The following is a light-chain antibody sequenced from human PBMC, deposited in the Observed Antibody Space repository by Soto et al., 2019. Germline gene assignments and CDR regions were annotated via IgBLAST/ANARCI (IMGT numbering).Light chain of an antibody. Sequence: SYELTQTPSVSVAPGQTARITCGANNIGSKSVHWYQQKPGQAPLVVVHDSSDRPSGIPARLSGSNSENTATLTISSVEAGDEADYYCQVWDFATDHPVFFGGGTKVTV. CDR1: NIGSKS. V-gene: IGLV3-21*02. CDR2: DSS. J-gene: IGLJ2*01. CDR3: QVWDFATDHPVF.